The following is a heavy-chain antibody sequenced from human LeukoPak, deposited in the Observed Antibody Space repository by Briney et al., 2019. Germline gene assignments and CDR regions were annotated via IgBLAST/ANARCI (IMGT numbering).Heavy chain of an antibody. V-gene: IGHV1-2*02. CDR3: ARDRYYDFWSGTLLTYAFDI. J-gene: IGHJ3*02. D-gene: IGHD3-3*01. Sequence: GASVKVSCKASGYTFTGYYMHWVRQAPGQGLEWMGWINPNSGGTNYAQKFQGRVTMTRDTSISTAYMELSRLRSDDTAVYYCARDRYYDFWSGTLLTYAFDIWGQGTMVTVSS. CDR1: GYTFTGYY. CDR2: INPNSGGT.